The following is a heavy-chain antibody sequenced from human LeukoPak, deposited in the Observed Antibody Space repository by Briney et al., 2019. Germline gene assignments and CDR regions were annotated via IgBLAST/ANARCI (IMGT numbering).Heavy chain of an antibody. CDR1: GYTFTRYY. D-gene: IGHD6-13*01. CDR3: ARALAPAAGRRAGMMGD. Sequence: ASVKVSCKASGYTFTRYYMHWVRQAPGQGLEWMGIMNPSGGSTINAQKFQGRVTMTRDMSTSTVYMELSSLRSEDTAVYYCARALAPAAGRRAGMMGDWGQGTLVTVSS. J-gene: IGHJ4*02. V-gene: IGHV1-46*01. CDR2: MNPSGGST.